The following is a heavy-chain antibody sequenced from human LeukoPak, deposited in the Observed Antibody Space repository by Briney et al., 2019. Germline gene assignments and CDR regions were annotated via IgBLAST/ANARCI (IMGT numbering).Heavy chain of an antibody. CDR3: ARAKGYYYDSSGYYLNWFDP. CDR2: IYYSGST. D-gene: IGHD3-22*01. J-gene: IGHJ5*02. V-gene: IGHV4-39*07. CDR1: GGSISSSSYY. Sequence: SETLSLTCTVSGGSISSSSYYWGWIRQPPGKGLEWIGSIYYSGSTYYNPSLKSRVTISVDTSKNQFSLKLSSVTAADTAVYYCARAKGYYYDSSGYYLNWFDPWGQGTLVTVSS.